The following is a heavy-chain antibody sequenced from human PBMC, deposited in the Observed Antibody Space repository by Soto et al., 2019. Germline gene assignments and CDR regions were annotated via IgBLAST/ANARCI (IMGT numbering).Heavy chain of an antibody. Sequence: QVQLVESGGGLVKPGGSLSLSCEASGFTFSTYYMSWIRQAPGKGLEWVSTITSGSTSTAYAASVKGRFTISRDDAKNSLYLQMNTLRAEDTVLYYCAREYYSAMEVWGQGTTVTVSS. J-gene: IGHJ6*02. CDR2: ITSGSTST. V-gene: IGHV3-11*05. CDR1: GFTFSTYY. CDR3: AREYYSAMEV.